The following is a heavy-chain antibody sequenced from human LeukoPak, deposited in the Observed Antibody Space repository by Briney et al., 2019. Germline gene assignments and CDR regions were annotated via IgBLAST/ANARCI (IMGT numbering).Heavy chain of an antibody. CDR3: ARDVHGDYGSGWFDP. D-gene: IGHD4-17*01. J-gene: IGHJ5*02. V-gene: IGHV1-69*05. Sequence: VASLKLSCTTSGGTFNNSAISWVRQAPGQGLEWLAGIMPLFGAAGYAKKFQGRVTITKDKSTRTVYLELTSLTSDDTAVYYCARDVHGDYGSGWFDPWGQGTLVSVSS. CDR2: IMPLFGAA. CDR1: GGTFNNSA.